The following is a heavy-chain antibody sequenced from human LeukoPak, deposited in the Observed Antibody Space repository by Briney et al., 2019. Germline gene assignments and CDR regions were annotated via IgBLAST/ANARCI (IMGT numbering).Heavy chain of an antibody. Sequence: GRSLILSCAASGFTFSSYGMHWVRQAPGKGLEWVAVMWYDGSNEYYADSVQGRFTIFRDITKNTLYLQMNSLRAEDTAIYYCARDSARDGYNYYFDHWGQGTLVTVSS. CDR2: MWYDGSNE. J-gene: IGHJ4*02. V-gene: IGHV3-33*01. CDR3: ARDSARDGYNYYFDH. D-gene: IGHD5-24*01. CDR1: GFTFSSYG.